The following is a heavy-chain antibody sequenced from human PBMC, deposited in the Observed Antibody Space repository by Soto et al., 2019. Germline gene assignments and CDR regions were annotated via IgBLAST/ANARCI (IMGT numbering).Heavy chain of an antibody. CDR2: MNPNSGNT. CDR3: ARDVYSSGWYLTAPFDY. Sequence: ASVKVSCKASGYTFTSYDINWVRQATGQGLEWMGWMNPNSGNTGYAQKLQGRVTMTTDTSTSTAYMELRSLRSDDTAVYYCARDVYSSGWYLTAPFDYWGQGTLVTVSS. V-gene: IGHV1-8*01. D-gene: IGHD6-19*01. J-gene: IGHJ4*02. CDR1: GYTFTSYD.